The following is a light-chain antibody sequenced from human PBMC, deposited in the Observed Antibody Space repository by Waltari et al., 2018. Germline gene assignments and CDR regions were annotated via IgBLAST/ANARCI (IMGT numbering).Light chain of an antibody. CDR2: DDR. CDR3: QVWDSSSDHYV. Sequence: SSVLTQPHSVSVAPGQTARLTCGGNNIGSKSVHWYQQKPGRAPVLVVYDDRDRPSGIPERFSGSNSGNTATLTISRVEDGDEADYYCQVWDSSSDHYVFGTGTKVTVL. V-gene: IGLV3-21*02. J-gene: IGLJ1*01. CDR1: NIGSKS.